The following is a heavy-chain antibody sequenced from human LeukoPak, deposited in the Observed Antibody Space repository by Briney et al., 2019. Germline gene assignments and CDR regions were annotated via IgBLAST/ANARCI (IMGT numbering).Heavy chain of an antibody. CDR3: ARGANKYSDMGVDGLDWFDP. CDR2: IYYSGST. CDR1: GGSISSGDYY. D-gene: IGHD1-26*01. J-gene: IGHJ5*02. V-gene: IGHV4-30-4*08. Sequence: SQTLSLTCTVSGGSISSGDYYWSWIRQPPGKGLEWMGYIYYSGSTYYNPSLKSRVTISVDTSKNQFSLKLSSVTAADTAVYYCARGANKYSDMGVDGLDWFDPWGQGTLVTVSS.